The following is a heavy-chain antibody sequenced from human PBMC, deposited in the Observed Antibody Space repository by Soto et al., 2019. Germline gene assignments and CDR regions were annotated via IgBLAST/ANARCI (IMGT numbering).Heavy chain of an antibody. Sequence: QVQLVESGGGVVQPGRSLRLSCAASGFTFSSYGMHWVRQAPGKGLEWVAVIWYDGSNKYYADSVKGRFTISRDNSKNTLYLQMNSLRAEDTVVYYCARGWEPLSPGDYWGQGTLVTVSS. V-gene: IGHV3-33*01. CDR1: GFTFSSYG. J-gene: IGHJ4*02. D-gene: IGHD1-26*01. CDR2: IWYDGSNK. CDR3: ARGWEPLSPGDY.